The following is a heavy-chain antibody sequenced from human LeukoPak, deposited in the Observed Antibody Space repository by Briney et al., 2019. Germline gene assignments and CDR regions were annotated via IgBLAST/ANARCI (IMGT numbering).Heavy chain of an antibody. J-gene: IGHJ4*02. D-gene: IGHD7-27*01. CDR3: ARGGKSQLGTCDF. CDR1: GYTFTSYD. V-gene: IGHV1-8*01. CDR2: MNPNSGYT. Sequence: ASVKVSCKASGYTFTSYDINWVRQATGQGLEWLGYMNPNSGYTGYAQKFQGRVTMTSDTSINTAYMELSSLRSEDTAVYYCARGGKSQLGTCDFWGQGTLVTVSS.